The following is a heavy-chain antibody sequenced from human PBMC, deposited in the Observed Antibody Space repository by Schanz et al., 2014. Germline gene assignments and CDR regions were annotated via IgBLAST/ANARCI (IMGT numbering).Heavy chain of an antibody. V-gene: IGHV3-21*02. CDR2: ISSRSSHI. J-gene: IGHJ4*02. CDR1: GFTASSHS. CDR3: VRETTSYGGNADFFDH. Sequence: EVQLVESGGGLVKPGGSLRLSCGVSGFTASSHSMNWVRQAPGKGLEWVSSISSRSSHIYYADSVKGRFTVSRDNAKNSVYLQMKGLRVEDTAVYYCVRETTSYGGNADFFDHWGQGTLVTVSS. D-gene: IGHD5-18*01.